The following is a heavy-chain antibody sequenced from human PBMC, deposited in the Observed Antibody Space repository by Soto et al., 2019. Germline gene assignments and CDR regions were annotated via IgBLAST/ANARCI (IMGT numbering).Heavy chain of an antibody. Sequence: GGSLRLSCAASGFTFGSYSMNWVRQAPGKGPEWVSYISSSSSTIYYADSVKGRFTISRDNAKNSLYLQMNSLRDEDTAVYYCARVGIAAAGTRGYYYYYYGMDVWGQGTTVTVSS. CDR3: ARVGIAAAGTRGYYYYYYGMDV. CDR2: ISSSSSTI. V-gene: IGHV3-48*02. CDR1: GFTFGSYS. D-gene: IGHD6-13*01. J-gene: IGHJ6*02.